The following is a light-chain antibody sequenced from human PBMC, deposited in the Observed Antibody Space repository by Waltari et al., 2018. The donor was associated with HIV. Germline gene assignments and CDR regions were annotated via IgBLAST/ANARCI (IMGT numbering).Light chain of an antibody. CDR2: MAS. J-gene: IGKJ2*01. Sequence: DIQMTQSPSILSASVGDRVTITCRASQSISKWFTWYQQKPGKAPKLLIYMASTLESGVPSRFSGSGSGTEFTLTINGLQPDDFATYYCQQYNSYSYTFGQGTKVEIK. CDR1: QSISKW. CDR3: QQYNSYSYT. V-gene: IGKV1-5*03.